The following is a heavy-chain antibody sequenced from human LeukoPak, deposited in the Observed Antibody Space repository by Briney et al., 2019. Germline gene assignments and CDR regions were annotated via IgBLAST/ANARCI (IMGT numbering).Heavy chain of an antibody. D-gene: IGHD6-6*01. CDR2: ISSSGSTI. J-gene: IGHJ4*02. CDR1: GFTFSSYE. Sequence: GGSLRLSCAASGFTFSSYEMNWVRQAPGKGLEWVSYISSSGSTIYYADSVKGRFTISRDNAKNSLYLQMNSLRAEDTAVYYCARYPSIAARQYDYWGQGTLVTVSS. CDR3: ARYPSIAARQYDY. V-gene: IGHV3-48*03.